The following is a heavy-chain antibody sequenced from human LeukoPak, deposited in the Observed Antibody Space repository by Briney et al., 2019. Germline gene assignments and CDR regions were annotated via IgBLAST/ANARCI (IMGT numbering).Heavy chain of an antibody. CDR3: ARRYSSSWYGRVKAFDI. J-gene: IGHJ3*02. CDR1: GGSFSGYY. Sequence: SETLSLTCAVYGGSFSGYYWSWIRQPPGKGLEWIGEINHSGSTNYNPSLKSRVTISVDTSKNQLSLKLSSVTAADTAVYYCARRYSSSWYGRVKAFDIWGQGTMVTVSS. D-gene: IGHD6-13*01. CDR2: INHSGST. V-gene: IGHV4-34*01.